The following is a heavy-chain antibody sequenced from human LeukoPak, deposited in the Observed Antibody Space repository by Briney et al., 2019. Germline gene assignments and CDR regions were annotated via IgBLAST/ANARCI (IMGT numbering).Heavy chain of an antibody. CDR3: ARGVSGDYPGVFDY. Sequence: GASVKVSCKASGYTFSSYYMHWVRQAPGQGLEWMGGIIPIFGTANYAQKFQGRVTITADESTSTAYMELSSLRSEDTAVYYCARGVSGDYPGVFDYWGQGTLVTVSS. J-gene: IGHJ4*02. CDR2: IIPIFGTA. D-gene: IGHD4-17*01. CDR1: GYTFSSYY. V-gene: IGHV1-69*13.